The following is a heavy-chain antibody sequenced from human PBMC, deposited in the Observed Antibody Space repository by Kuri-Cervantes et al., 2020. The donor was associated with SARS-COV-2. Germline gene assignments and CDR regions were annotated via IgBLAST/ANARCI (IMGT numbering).Heavy chain of an antibody. CDR2: TSYDGSNA. CDR3: AKDIGTRSTNFVTYDY. J-gene: IGHJ4*02. CDR1: GLTFSSYG. Sequence: GESLKISCAASGLTFSSYGMHWVRQSPGKGLEWVAFTSYDGSNAYYADSVRGRFTVSRDNSKNTLSLQMNGLRAEDTAVYYCAKDIGTRSTNFVTYDYWGQGDLVTVSS. V-gene: IGHV3-30*02. D-gene: IGHD2/OR15-2a*01.